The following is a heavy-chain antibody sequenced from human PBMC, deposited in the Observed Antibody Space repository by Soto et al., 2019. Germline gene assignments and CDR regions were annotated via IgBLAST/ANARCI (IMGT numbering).Heavy chain of an antibody. V-gene: IGHV1-46*01. CDR3: AKEGAIPGEVDA. CDR1: GFIFTDWF. Sequence: HLAQSGPEVKRPGVSVKISCKASGFIFTDWFMHWVRQAPGQGPEWMGIINTSGGNSIYSQKFQDRVTMTRDTSTSTLYLELTSLTSADTAVYYCAKEGAIPGEVDAWGQGTLVTVSS. CDR2: INTSGGNS. J-gene: IGHJ1*01. D-gene: IGHD2-21*01.